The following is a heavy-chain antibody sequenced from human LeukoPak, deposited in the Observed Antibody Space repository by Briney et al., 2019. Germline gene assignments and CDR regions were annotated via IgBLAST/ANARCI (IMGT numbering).Heavy chain of an antibody. Sequence: GGSLRLSCAASGFTFSSYWMHWVRQGPGKGLVWVSRINSDGSSTNYADSVKGRFTISRDNAKNTLYLQMNSLRAEDTAVYYCARAVRHYDILTGYYNPTLLDYWGQGTLVTVSS. D-gene: IGHD3-9*01. CDR2: INSDGSST. CDR1: GFTFSSYW. CDR3: ARAVRHYDILTGYYNPTLLDY. V-gene: IGHV3-74*01. J-gene: IGHJ4*02.